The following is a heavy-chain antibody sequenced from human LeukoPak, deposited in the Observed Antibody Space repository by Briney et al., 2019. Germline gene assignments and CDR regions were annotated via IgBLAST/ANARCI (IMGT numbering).Heavy chain of an antibody. CDR1: GFSLSDHC. CDR2: TRNKANSYTT. D-gene: IGHD4-17*01. J-gene: IGHJ4*02. CDR3: ARGRVTTLYYFDY. V-gene: IGHV3-72*01. Sequence: PGGSLRLSCAASGFSLSDHCMDWVRQAPGKGLEWVGRTRNKANSYTTEYAASVKGRFTISRDDSKNSLYLRMNSLKTEDTAVYYCARGRVTTLYYFDYWGQGTLVTVSS.